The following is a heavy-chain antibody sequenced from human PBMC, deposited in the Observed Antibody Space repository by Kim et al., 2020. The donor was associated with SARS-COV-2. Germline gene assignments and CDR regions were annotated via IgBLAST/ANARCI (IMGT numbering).Heavy chain of an antibody. J-gene: IGHJ4*02. CDR1: GFTFSSYG. D-gene: IGHD2-2*01. V-gene: IGHV3-30*18. CDR2: ISYDGSNK. CDR3: AKDRRYIVVVPAAMLDY. Sequence: GGSLRLSCAASGFTFSSYGMHWVRQAPGKGLEWVAGISYDGSNKYYADSVKGRFTISRDNSKNTLYLQMNSLRAEDTAVYYCAKDRRYIVVVPAAMLDYWGQGTLVTVSS.